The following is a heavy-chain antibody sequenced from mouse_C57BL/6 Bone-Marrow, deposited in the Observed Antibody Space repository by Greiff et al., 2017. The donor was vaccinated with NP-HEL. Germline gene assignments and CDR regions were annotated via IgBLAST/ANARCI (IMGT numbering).Heavy chain of an antibody. V-gene: IGHV1-4*01. CDR2: INPSSGYT. Sequence: VQLQQSGAELARPGASVKMSCKASGYTFTSYTMHWVKQRPGQGLEWIGYINPSSGYTKYNQKFKDKATLTADKSSRTAYMQLSSLTSEDSAVYYRARQDPRGSSWGYFDGWGTGTTVTVSS. CDR3: ARQDPRGSSWGYFDG. D-gene: IGHD1-1*01. J-gene: IGHJ1*03. CDR1: GYTFTSYT.